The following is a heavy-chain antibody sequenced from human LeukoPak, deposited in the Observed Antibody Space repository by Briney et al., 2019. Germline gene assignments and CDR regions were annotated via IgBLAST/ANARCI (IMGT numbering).Heavy chain of an antibody. CDR2: ISSSSSTI. Sequence: TGGSLRLSCAASGFTFSSYSMNWVRQAPGKGLEWVSYISSSSSTIYYADSVKGRFTISSDNFKNTLYLQMNSLRAEDTAVYYCAKGMFSGYGSYYYYGMDVWGQGTTVTVSS. CDR1: GFTFSSYS. CDR3: AKGMFSGYGSYYYYGMDV. D-gene: IGHD5-12*01. V-gene: IGHV3-48*01. J-gene: IGHJ6*02.